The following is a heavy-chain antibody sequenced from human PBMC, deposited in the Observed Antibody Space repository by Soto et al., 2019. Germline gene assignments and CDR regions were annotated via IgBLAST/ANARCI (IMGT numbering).Heavy chain of an antibody. J-gene: IGHJ4*02. V-gene: IGHV4-4*07. CDR1: GGSISSYY. CDR2: IYTSGST. Sequence: SETLSLTCTVSGGSISSYYWIWIRQPAGKGLEWIGRIYTSGSTNYNPSLKSRVTMSVDTSKNQFSLKLSSVTAADTAVYYCARDRGSSWYLSSFDYWGQGTLVTVSS. CDR3: ARDRGSSWYLSSFDY. D-gene: IGHD6-13*01.